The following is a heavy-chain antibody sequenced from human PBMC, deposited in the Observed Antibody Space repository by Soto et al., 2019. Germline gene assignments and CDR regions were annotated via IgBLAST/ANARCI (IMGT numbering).Heavy chain of an antibody. CDR2: INHSGST. V-gene: IGHV4-34*01. D-gene: IGHD6-25*01. CDR3: ASMWSGYNSH. J-gene: IGHJ4*02. CDR1: GESFSGYY. Sequence: QVQLPQWGAGLLKPSETLSLTCAVYGESFSGYYWSWIRQPPGKGLEWIGEINHSGSTNYNPSLKSRVTISVDTSKNQFSLILSSVTAADTAVYYCASMWSGYNSHWGQGNLVTVSS.